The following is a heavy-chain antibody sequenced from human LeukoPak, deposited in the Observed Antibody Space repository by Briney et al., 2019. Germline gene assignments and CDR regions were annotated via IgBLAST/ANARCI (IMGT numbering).Heavy chain of an antibody. D-gene: IGHD3-22*01. CDR1: GFTFSSYE. CDR3: ASRPYGYLGPFDY. Sequence: GGSLRLSCAASGFTFSSYEINWVRQAPGKGLEWISYISSSGSTIYYADSAKGRITISRDNAKNSLYLQMNSLRAEDTAVYYCASRPYGYLGPFDYWGQGTLVTVSS. CDR2: ISSSGSTI. V-gene: IGHV3-48*03. J-gene: IGHJ4*02.